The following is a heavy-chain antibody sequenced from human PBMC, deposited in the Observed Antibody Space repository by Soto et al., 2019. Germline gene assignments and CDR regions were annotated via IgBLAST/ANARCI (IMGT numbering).Heavy chain of an antibody. V-gene: IGHV3-53*01. Sequence: GGSLRLSCAASGFTVSSNYMSWGRQAPGKGREWVSVIYSGGSTYYADSVEGRFTISRDNAKNTLYLHMNSLRAEDTPVYYCASGTRAPDAFGFWGQGTMVTVSS. J-gene: IGHJ3*01. D-gene: IGHD1-1*01. CDR1: GFTVSSNY. CDR3: ASGTRAPDAFGF. CDR2: IYSGGST.